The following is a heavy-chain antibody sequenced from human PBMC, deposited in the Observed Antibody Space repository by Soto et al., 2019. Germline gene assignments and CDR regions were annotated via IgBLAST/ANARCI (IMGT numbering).Heavy chain of an antibody. CDR2: IYSGGTY. CDR1: GFSVSATKY. CDR3: ARANDVNAFDM. Sequence: EVQLVESGGGLVQPGGSLRLSCVASGFSVSATKYMNWLRQAPDKGLEWVSVIYSGGTYYYADSVKGRFTISRHDSKNTLYLQMDSLRPEDTTVYFCARANDVNAFDMWGQGTMVTVSS. V-gene: IGHV3-53*04. J-gene: IGHJ3*02.